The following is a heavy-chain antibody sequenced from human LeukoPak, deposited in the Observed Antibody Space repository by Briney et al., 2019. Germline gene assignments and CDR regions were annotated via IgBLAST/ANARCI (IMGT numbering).Heavy chain of an antibody. Sequence: GSLRLSCEVSEFPFSIYAMAWVRQAPGQGLEWVSAIDASGSDTYYTDSVKGRLTISRDNSKNTVYLQMNSLRVEDTAVYYCADYRKPQGLDYWGQGTLVTVSS. CDR2: IDASGSDT. CDR3: ADYRKPQGLDY. CDR1: EFPFSIYA. J-gene: IGHJ4*02. V-gene: IGHV3-23*01. D-gene: IGHD1-14*01.